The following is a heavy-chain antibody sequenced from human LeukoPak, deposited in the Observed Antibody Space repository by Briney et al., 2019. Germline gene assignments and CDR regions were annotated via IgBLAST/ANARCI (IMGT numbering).Heavy chain of an antibody. CDR2: ISYDGSNK. J-gene: IGHJ3*02. Sequence: PGRSLRLSCAASGFTFSSYAMHWVRRAPGKGLEWVAVISYDGSNKYYADSVKGRFTISRDNSKNTLYLQMNSLRAEDTAVYYCARVGDLYCSSTSCYGPRGAFDIWGQGTMVTVSS. D-gene: IGHD2-2*01. CDR1: GFTFSSYA. V-gene: IGHV3-30*04. CDR3: ARVGDLYCSSTSCYGPRGAFDI.